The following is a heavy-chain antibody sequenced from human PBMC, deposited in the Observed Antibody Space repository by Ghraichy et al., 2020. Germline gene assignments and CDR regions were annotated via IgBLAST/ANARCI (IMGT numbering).Heavy chain of an antibody. CDR3: ARYFSGGSCYDY. J-gene: IGHJ4*02. CDR1: GFTFSSYW. CDR2: MNQDGSEK. V-gene: IGHV3-7*01. Sequence: GESLNISCAASGFTFSSYWMSWVRQAPGKGLEWVANMNQDGSEKYYVDSVKGRFTISRDNAKNSLYLQMNSLRAEDTAVYYCARYFSGGSCYDYWGQGTLVTVSS. D-gene: IGHD2-15*01.